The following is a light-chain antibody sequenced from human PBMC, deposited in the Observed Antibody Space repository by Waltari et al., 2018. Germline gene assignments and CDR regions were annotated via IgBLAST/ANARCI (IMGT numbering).Light chain of an antibody. J-gene: IGLJ3*02. Sequence: QSALAQPRSVSGSPGQSVTISCTATTTDVSGYDYVSWYQQHPGKGPKLMIFDVNRRPSGVPDRFSGSKTCNMASLTSSGLQPEDEAIYYCCSFTEEVFGGGTTVTVL. CDR3: CSFTEEV. V-gene: IGLV2-11*01. CDR2: DVN. CDR1: TTDVSGYDY.